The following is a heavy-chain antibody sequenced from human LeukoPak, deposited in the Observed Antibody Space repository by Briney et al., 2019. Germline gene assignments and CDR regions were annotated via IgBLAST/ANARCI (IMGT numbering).Heavy chain of an antibody. CDR2: IKQDGSEK. J-gene: IGHJ4*02. D-gene: IGHD3-22*01. V-gene: IGHV3-7*01. CDR3: ARFGGEYYYDSSGERNY. CDR1: GFTFSSYW. Sequence: GGSLRLSCAASGFTFSSYWMSWVRQAPGKGLEWVANIKQDGSEKYYVDSVKGRFTISRDNAKNSLYLQMNSLRAEDTAVYYCARFGGEYYYDSSGERNYWGQGTLVTVSS.